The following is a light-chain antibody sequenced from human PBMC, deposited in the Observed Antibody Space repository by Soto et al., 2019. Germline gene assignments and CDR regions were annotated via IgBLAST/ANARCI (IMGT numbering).Light chain of an antibody. V-gene: IGKV4-1*01. CDR3: QQFYAVPRT. CDR2: WAS. J-gene: IGKJ3*01. CDR1: QSVLNPSTNKSS. Sequence: EIVLTQFPDSLAVSLGERAAINCKSSQSVLNPSTNKSSLAWYQHKPGQPPVLLIPWASIRASGVPDRFSGSGSGTDFSLTISGLQAEDVAFYYCQQFYAVPRTFGPGTKVDIK.